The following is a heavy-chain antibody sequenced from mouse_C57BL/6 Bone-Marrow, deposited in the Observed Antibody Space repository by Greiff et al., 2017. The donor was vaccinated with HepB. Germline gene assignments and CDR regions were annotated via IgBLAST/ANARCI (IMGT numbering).Heavy chain of an antibody. CDR2: IDPSDSYT. CDR1: GYTFTSYW. V-gene: IGHV1-69*01. CDR3: ARSGPTIVSYYAMDY. J-gene: IGHJ4*01. Sequence: VQLQQSGAELVMPGASVKLSCKASGYTFTSYWMHWVKQRPGQGLEWIGEIDPSDSYTNYNQKFKGKSTLTVDKSSSTAYMQLSSLTSEDSAVYYCARSGPTIVSYYAMDYWGQGTSVTVSS. D-gene: IGHD2-5*01.